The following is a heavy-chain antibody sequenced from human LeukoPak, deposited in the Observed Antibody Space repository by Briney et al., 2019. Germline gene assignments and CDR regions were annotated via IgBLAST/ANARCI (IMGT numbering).Heavy chain of an antibody. D-gene: IGHD3-9*01. V-gene: IGHV3-30*18. CDR2: ISYDGSNK. CDR1: GFTFSSYG. J-gene: IGHJ4*02. CDR3: AKSDDYDISGRFDY. Sequence: PGGSLRLSCAASGFTFSSYGMHWVRQAPGKGLEWVAVISYDGSNKYYADSVKGRFTISRDNSKNTLYLQMNSLRPEDTAVYYCAKSDDYDISGRFDYWGQGTLVTVSS.